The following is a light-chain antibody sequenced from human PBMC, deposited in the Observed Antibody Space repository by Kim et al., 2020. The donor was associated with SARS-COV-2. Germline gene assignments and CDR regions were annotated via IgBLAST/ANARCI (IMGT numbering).Light chain of an antibody. CDR2: GAS. J-gene: IGKJ2*01. CDR1: QSVSSN. V-gene: IGKV3-15*01. CDR3: QQYSYWYT. Sequence: EIVMTQSPATLSVSPGERATLSCRASQSVSSNLAWFQQKPGQAPRLLISGASTRATGIPARFSGSGSGTEFTLTISSLQSEDSAVYYCQQYSYWYTFGQGTKLEI.